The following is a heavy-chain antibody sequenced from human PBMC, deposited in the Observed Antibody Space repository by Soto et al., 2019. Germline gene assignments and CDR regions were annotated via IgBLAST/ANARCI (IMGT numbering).Heavy chain of an antibody. D-gene: IGHD2-2*02. J-gene: IGHJ4*02. V-gene: IGHV3-20*01. CDR2: INWNGGST. CDR3: ARGLYTEHFDY. Sequence: GGSLRLSCAASGFTFDDYGMSWVRQAPGKGLEWVSGINWNGGSTGYADSVKGRFTISRDNAKNSLYLQMNSLRAEDTALYHCARGLYTEHFDYWGQGTLVTVSS. CDR1: GFTFDDYG.